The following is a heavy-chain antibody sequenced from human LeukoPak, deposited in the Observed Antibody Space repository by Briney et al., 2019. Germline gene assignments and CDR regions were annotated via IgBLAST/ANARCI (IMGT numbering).Heavy chain of an antibody. J-gene: IGHJ5*02. CDR3: ARSHSSGWSKFDP. CDR1: GGSISSTF. V-gene: IGHV4-59*01. D-gene: IGHD6-19*01. Sequence: SETLSLTCTVSGGSISSTFWSWIRQPPGKGLEWIGLISKSASARYNPSLESRVTISMDTSKNQFSLRLSSVTAADTAVYYCARSHSSGWSKFDPWGQGTLVTISS. CDR2: ISKSASA.